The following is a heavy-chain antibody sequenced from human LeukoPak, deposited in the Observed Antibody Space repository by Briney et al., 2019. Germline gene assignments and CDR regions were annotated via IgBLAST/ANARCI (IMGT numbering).Heavy chain of an antibody. Sequence: GGSLRLSCAASGFTFSRNVMHWVRQAPGEGLEWVALTSYDGNNKFYADSVKGRFTISRDNSRNTLYLQMNSLRGEDAAVYSCARGGIPTGPYYYFYYMDVWGKGTAVTVSS. J-gene: IGHJ6*03. D-gene: IGHD3-10*01. CDR2: TSYDGNNK. CDR1: GFTFSRNV. V-gene: IGHV3-30*01. CDR3: ARGGIPTGPYYYFYYMDV.